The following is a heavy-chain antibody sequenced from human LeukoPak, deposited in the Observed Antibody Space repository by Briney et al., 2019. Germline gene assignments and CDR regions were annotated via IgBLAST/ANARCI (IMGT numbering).Heavy chain of an antibody. Sequence: GASVKVSCKASGYTFTGYYMHWVRQAPGQGLEWMGRINPNSGGTNYAQKFQGRVTMTRDTSISTAYMELSRLRSDDTAVYYCARGRGPTMMVVVAYFDYWGQGTLVTVSS. V-gene: IGHV1-2*06. CDR1: GYTFTGYY. CDR3: ARGRGPTMMVVVAYFDY. D-gene: IGHD3-22*01. J-gene: IGHJ4*02. CDR2: INPNSGGT.